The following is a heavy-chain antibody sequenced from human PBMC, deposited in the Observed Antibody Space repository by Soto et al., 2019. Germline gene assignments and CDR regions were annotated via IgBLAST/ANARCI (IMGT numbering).Heavy chain of an antibody. Sequence: QVQLVQSGAEVKKPGSSVKVSCKASGGTFSSYAISWVRQAPGQGLEWMGGIIPIFGTANYAQKFQGRVTITADESTSTAYMELSSMRSEDTAVYYCASPTAGWRSTAMVPLYYGMDVWGQGTTVTVSS. CDR1: GGTFSSYA. D-gene: IGHD5-18*01. J-gene: IGHJ6*02. CDR2: IIPIFGTA. CDR3: ASPTAGWRSTAMVPLYYGMDV. V-gene: IGHV1-69*01.